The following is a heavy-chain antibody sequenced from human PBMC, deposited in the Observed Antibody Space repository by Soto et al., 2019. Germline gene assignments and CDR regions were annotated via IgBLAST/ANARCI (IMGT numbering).Heavy chain of an antibody. D-gene: IGHD6-13*01. Sequence: GGSLRLSCEASGSTFSGFDMHWVRQPTGKGLEWVSSIGTAGDTYYAVSVKGRFTISRDNAKNSLSLQMNSLRAGDMAVYFCAKSQEIGTHFFDSWGQGTQVTVSS. CDR1: GSTFSGFD. CDR2: IGTAGDT. CDR3: AKSQEIGTHFFDS. V-gene: IGHV3-13*01. J-gene: IGHJ4*02.